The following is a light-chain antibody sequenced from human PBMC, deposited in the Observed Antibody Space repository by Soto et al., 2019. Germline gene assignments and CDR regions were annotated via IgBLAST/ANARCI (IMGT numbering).Light chain of an antibody. V-gene: IGKV3-20*01. CDR2: GAS. CDR1: QSVSSNS. CDR3: QQYGSSPLT. J-gene: IGKJ4*01. Sequence: EIVLTQSPGTLSLSPGERATVSCRSSQSVSSNSLAWYQQKPGQAPRLLIYGASLRATGIPDRFSGSGSATDFILTISRLEPEDFAVFYCQQYGSSPLTFGGGTKVDIK.